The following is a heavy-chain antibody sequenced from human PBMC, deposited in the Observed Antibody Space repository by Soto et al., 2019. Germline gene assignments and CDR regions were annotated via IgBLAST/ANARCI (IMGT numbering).Heavy chain of an antibody. CDR2: ISWNSGSI. CDR1: GFTFDDYA. Sequence: SLRLSCAASGFTFDDYAMHWVRQAPGKGLEWVSGISWNSGSIGYADSVKGRFTISRDNAKNSLYLQMNSLRAEDTALYYCAKDITGSDYWGQGTLVTVSS. J-gene: IGHJ4*02. CDR3: AKDITGSDY. V-gene: IGHV3-9*01.